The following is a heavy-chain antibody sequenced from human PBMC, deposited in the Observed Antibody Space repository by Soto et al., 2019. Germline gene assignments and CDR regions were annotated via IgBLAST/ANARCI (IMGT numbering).Heavy chain of an antibody. J-gene: IGHJ6*02. Sequence: WASVKVSCKASGYTFTGYYMHWVRQAPGQGLEWMGWINPNSGGTNYAQKFQGWVTMTRDTSISTAYMELSRLRSDDTAVYYCAREGYCSGGSCYRPYGMDVWGQGTTVTVSS. CDR1: GYTFTGYY. CDR2: INPNSGGT. CDR3: AREGYCSGGSCYRPYGMDV. D-gene: IGHD2-15*01. V-gene: IGHV1-2*04.